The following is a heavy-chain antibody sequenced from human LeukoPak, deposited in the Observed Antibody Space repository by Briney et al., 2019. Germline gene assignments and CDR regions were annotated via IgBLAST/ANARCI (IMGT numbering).Heavy chain of an antibody. J-gene: IGHJ4*02. V-gene: IGHV3-74*01. CDR2: INIDGIST. D-gene: IGHD3-22*01. CDR1: RVTFSRYW. Sequence: GGSLRLSCAASRVTFSRYWMHCGRQAPRKGLWCVSRINIDGISTSYADSVKGRFTISGDNATNTRYLQINSLRAEDTSLYFIARAGNYYDSSGAADYWGQGSLVTV. CDR3: ARAGNYYDSSGAADY.